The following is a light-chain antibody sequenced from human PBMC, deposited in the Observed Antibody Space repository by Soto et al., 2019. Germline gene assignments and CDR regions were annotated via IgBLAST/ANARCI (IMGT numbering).Light chain of an antibody. CDR1: QSVSSSY. V-gene: IGKV3-20*01. Sequence: EIVLTQSPGTLSLSPGERATLSCRASQSVSSSYLAWYQQKPGQAPRLLIYGASSRATGIPDRFSGSGSGTHFTLTISRLEPEDFAVHYCQQYGSSPWTFGQGTKVEIK. CDR3: QQYGSSPWT. CDR2: GAS. J-gene: IGKJ1*01.